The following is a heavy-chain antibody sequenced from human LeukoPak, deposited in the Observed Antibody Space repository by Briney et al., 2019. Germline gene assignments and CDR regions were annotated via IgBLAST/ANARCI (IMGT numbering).Heavy chain of an antibody. V-gene: IGHV3-48*03. J-gene: IGHJ4*02. CDR2: ISSSGSNI. CDR3: ARGTIIAH. Sequence: PGGSLRLSCAASGFTFSSYEMNWVRQAPGKGLEWVSYISSSGSNIYYADSVKGRFTISRDNAKNSLYLQMNSLRAEDTAVYYCARGTIIAHWGQGTLVTVSS. D-gene: IGHD2-21*01. CDR1: GFTFSSYE.